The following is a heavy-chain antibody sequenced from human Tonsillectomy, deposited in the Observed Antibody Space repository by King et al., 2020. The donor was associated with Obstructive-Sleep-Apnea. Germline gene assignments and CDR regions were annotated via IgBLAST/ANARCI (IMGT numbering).Heavy chain of an antibody. CDR1: GFTFSRNG. Sequence: VQLQESGGGLVQPGGSLRLSCAASGFTFSRNGMSWVRQAPGKGLEWVSAISGNGGNTKYADSVKGRFTISRDNSKNTLYLQLNSLRAEDTAVYYCANNPFYEVAAGVRGWFDPWGQGTLVTVSS. CDR2: ISGNGGNT. CDR3: ANNPFYEVAAGVRGWFDP. V-gene: IGHV3-23*01. D-gene: IGHD6-13*01. J-gene: IGHJ5*02.